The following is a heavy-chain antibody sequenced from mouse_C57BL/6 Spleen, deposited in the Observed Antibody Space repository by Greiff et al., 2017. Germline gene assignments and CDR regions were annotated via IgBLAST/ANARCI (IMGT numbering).Heavy chain of an antibody. J-gene: IGHJ2*01. Sequence: VQLQQSGPELVKPGASVKISCKASGYAFSSSWMNWVKQRPGKGLEWIGRIYPGDGDTNYNGKFKGKATLTADKSSSTAYMQLSSLTSEDSAVYFCARHSSGYYFDYWGQGTTRTVSS. CDR1: GYAFSSSW. D-gene: IGHD3-2*02. V-gene: IGHV1-82*01. CDR3: ARHSSGYYFDY. CDR2: IYPGDGDT.